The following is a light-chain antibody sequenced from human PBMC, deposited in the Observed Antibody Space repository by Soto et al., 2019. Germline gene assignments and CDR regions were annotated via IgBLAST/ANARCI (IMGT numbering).Light chain of an antibody. J-gene: IGKJ5*01. V-gene: IGKV3-11*01. Sequence: EILLTQPPSTLSLSPGEGVILSCSASQSVTANSLAWYQQKPGQAPRLLIYDASNRATGIPARFSGSGSGTDFTLTISSLEPEDFAVYYCQQRSNWPPFITFGQGTRLGIK. CDR2: DAS. CDR3: QQRSNWPPFIT. CDR1: QSVTAN.